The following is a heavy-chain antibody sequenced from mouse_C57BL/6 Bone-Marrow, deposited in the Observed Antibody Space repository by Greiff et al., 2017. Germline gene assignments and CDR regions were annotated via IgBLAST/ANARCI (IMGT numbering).Heavy chain of an antibody. CDR2: INPNNGGT. CDR1: GYTFTDYY. J-gene: IGHJ2*01. V-gene: IGHV1-26*01. Sequence: EVQLQQSGPELVKPGASVKISCKASGYTFTDYYMNWVKQSHGKSLEWIGDINPNNGGTSYNQKFKGKATLTVDKSSSTAYMELRSLTSEDSAVYYCARLWSYYFDYGGQGTTLTVSS. CDR3: ARLWSYYFDY. D-gene: IGHD1-1*02.